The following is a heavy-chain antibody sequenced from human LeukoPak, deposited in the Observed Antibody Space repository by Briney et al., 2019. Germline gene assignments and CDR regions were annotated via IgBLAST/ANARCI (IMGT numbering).Heavy chain of an antibody. V-gene: IGHV4-34*01. D-gene: IGHD5-24*01. CDR3: ARVQWTKRWLQLRMADAFDI. CDR2: INHSGTT. CDR1: GGSFSIYY. Sequence: SETLSLTCAVYGGSFSIYYWSWLRQPPGKGLEWIGEINHSGTTNYNSSLKSRVTISVDTSKNQFSLKLSSVTAADTAVYYCARVQWTKRWLQLRMADAFDIWGQGTMVTVSP. J-gene: IGHJ3*02.